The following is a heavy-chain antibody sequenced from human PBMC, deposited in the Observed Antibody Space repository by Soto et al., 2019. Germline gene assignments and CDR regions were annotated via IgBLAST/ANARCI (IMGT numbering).Heavy chain of an antibody. CDR1: GDSISTVDYF. V-gene: IGHV4-30-4*01. D-gene: IGHD2-15*01. J-gene: IGHJ5*01. Sequence: ASETLSLTCSVSGDSISTVDYFWAWIRQPPGQALEYIGYIYKSTTTYYNPSFESRVAISLDTSKSQFSLTVTSVTAADTAVYFCARGRYCLTGRCFPNWFDSWGQGTLVTVSS. CDR3: ARGRYCLTGRCFPNWFDS. CDR2: IYKSTTT.